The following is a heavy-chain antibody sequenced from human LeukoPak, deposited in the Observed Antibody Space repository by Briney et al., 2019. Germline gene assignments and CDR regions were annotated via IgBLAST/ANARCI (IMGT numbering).Heavy chain of an antibody. V-gene: IGHV3-23*01. Sequence: GGSLRLSCTASGFTFSSYGMAWVRQAPGKGLEWVSDICGDGYSTRYADSVKGRFTISRDNSNNALYLQMNSLRAEDAAVFFCAKYTLYTGSPGRPIDYWGQGTLVTVSS. CDR1: GFTFSSYG. CDR3: AKYTLYTGSPGRPIDY. D-gene: IGHD1-26*01. CDR2: ICGDGYST. J-gene: IGHJ4*02.